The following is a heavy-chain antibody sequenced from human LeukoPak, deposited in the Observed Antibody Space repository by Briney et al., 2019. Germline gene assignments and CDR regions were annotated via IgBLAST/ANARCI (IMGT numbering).Heavy chain of an antibody. Sequence: PGGSLRLSXAASGFTFISSAMTWIRQAPGKGLEWVSSISGSGDYTYYADSVKGRFTISRDNSKNTLYLQMTSLRAEDTAIYYCAKLTPNWGQGTMVTISS. CDR3: AKLTPN. V-gene: IGHV3-23*01. CDR2: ISGSGDYT. CDR1: GFTFISSA. D-gene: IGHD1-14*01. J-gene: IGHJ3*01.